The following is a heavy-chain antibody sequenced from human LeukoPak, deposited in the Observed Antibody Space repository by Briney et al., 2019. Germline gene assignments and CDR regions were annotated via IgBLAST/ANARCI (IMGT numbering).Heavy chain of an antibody. CDR2: INPNSGGT. D-gene: IGHD6-13*01. J-gene: IGHJ6*02. V-gene: IGHV1-2*02. CDR3: ATSGYSSSWYRSYYHYGMDV. CDR1: GYTFTGYY. Sequence: ASVKVSCKASGYTFTGYYMHWVRQAPGQGLEWMGWINPNSGGTNYAQKFQGRVTMTRDTSISTAYMELSRLRSDDTAVYYCATSGYSSSWYRSYYHYGMDVWGQGTTVTVSS.